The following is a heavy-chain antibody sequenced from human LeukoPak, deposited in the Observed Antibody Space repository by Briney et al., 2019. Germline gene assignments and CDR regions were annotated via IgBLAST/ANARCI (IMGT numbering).Heavy chain of an antibody. CDR2: FCLGRDT. CDR1: GDSVTNDFF. D-gene: IGHD1-14*01. Sequence: PSETLSLTCTVSGDSVTNDFFWGWVRPPPGKELEWIGSFCLGRDTYYRPSLKSRVTISVDTSKNQFSLNLNSVTAADTAVYYCARWASISREPGGFFDHWGQGTLVNVSS. J-gene: IGHJ4*02. CDR3: ARWASISREPGGFFDH. V-gene: IGHV4-38-2*02.